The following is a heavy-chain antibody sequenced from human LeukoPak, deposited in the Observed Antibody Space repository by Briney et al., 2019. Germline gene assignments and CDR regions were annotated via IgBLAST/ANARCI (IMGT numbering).Heavy chain of an antibody. CDR1: GFTFRSHA. V-gene: IGHV3-23*01. CDR3: AKLRGRAVAGTDWFDP. J-gene: IGHJ5*02. CDR2: IYENGGTT. Sequence: ETGGSLRLSCVGSGFTFRSHAMSWVRQAPEKGLEFVSGIYENGGTTYYADSVKGRFSISRDNSKNTLYLQMNSLRAEDTAVYYCAKLRGRAVAGTDWFDPWGQGTLVTVSS. D-gene: IGHD6-19*01.